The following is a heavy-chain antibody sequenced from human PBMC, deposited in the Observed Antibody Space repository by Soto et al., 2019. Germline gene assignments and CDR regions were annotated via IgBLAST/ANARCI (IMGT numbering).Heavy chain of an antibody. CDR2: IYPGDSDT. CDR1: GYSFTKYW. D-gene: IGHD4-4*01. CDR3: ARSISNYNYYYGSEV. Sequence: HVESLKISCKGSGYSFTKYWIGWVRQIPWKGLEWMGIIYPGDSDTRYSPSFQGQVTISADKSISTAYLQWSSLKASDTAMYYCARSISNYNYYYGSEVWGQGTTVSVSS. V-gene: IGHV5-51*01. J-gene: IGHJ6*02.